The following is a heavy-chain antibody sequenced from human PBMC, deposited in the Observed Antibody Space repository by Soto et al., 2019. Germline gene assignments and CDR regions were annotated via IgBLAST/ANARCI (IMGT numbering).Heavy chain of an antibody. CDR3: AKDFGGLYNWFDP. J-gene: IGHJ5*02. D-gene: IGHD3-16*01. V-gene: IGHV1-8*01. CDR1: GYLFTTYD. Sequence: VASVKVSCKPSGYLFTTYDINWVRQAAGRGLEWMGRVNPNNGKIDYAQNFQGRLTMTRDTSISTVYMELSSLTSEDTAVYYCAKDFGGLYNWFDPWGQGTLVTVSS. CDR2: VNPNNGKI.